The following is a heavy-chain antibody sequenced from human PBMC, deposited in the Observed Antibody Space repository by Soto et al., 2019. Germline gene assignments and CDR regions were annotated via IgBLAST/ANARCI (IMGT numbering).Heavy chain of an antibody. CDR1: GFTFSDYY. D-gene: IGHD4-4*01. V-gene: IGHV3-11*06. J-gene: IGHJ5*02. CDR2: ISSASDYS. Sequence: KPGGSLRLSCTASGFTFSDYYMSWIRQAPGKGLEWISYISSASDYSTYADSVKGRFTISRDNAKNSLYLQLNNVRPDDTALYFCARHDYSNEHWFDTWGLGTAVTVSS. CDR3: ARHDYSNEHWFDT.